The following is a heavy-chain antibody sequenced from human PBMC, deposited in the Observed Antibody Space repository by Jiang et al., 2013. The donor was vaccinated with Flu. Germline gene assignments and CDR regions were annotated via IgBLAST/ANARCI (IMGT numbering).Heavy chain of an antibody. D-gene: IGHD1-7*01. Sequence: LSCAASGFTFSSHGMHWVRQVPGKGLEWVAVISADGSNKYYADSVEGRFTISRDNSKNALYLQMNSLSAEDTAVYYCAKNDHRRELNLVVVDVWGQGTTVTVSS. J-gene: IGHJ6*02. V-gene: IGHV3-30*18. CDR2: ISADGSNK. CDR3: AKNDHRRELNLVVVDV. CDR1: GFTFSSHG.